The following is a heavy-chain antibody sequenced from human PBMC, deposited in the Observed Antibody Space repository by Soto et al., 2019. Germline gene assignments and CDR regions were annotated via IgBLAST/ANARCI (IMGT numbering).Heavy chain of an antibody. Sequence: GGSLRLSCAASGFTFSGSAMHWVRQASGKGLEWVGRIRSKANSYATAYAASVKGRFTISRDDSKNTAYLQMNSLKTGATAVYYGPSHSSSWYYYDYYGMDVWGQGTTVTVSS. CDR2: IRSKANSYAT. V-gene: IGHV3-73*01. CDR3: PSHSSSWYYYDYYGMDV. CDR1: GFTFSGSA. J-gene: IGHJ6*02. D-gene: IGHD6-13*01.